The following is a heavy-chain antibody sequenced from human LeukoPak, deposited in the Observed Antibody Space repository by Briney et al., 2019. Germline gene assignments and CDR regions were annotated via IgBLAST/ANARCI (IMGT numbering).Heavy chain of an antibody. CDR3: ARGFGNYYGSGSTLFGDF. CDR2: IYYSGST. CDR1: GGSISSGDYY. V-gene: IGHV4-30-4*01. J-gene: IGHJ4*02. D-gene: IGHD3-10*01. Sequence: SQTLSLTCTVSGGSISSGDYYRSWIRQPPGKGLEWIGYIYYSGSTYYNPSLKSRVTMSVDTSRNQFSLNLNSVTAADTAVYYCARGFGNYYGSGSTLFGDFWGQGTLVTVSS.